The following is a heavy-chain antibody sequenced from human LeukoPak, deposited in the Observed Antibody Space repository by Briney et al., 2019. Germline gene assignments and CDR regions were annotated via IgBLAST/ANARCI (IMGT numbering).Heavy chain of an antibody. J-gene: IGHJ6*02. D-gene: IGHD3-3*01. V-gene: IGHV1-24*01. CDR3: ATFHPVGLMGVLRFLEWRHYGMDV. CDR2: FDPEDGET. Sequence: ASVKVSCKVSGYTLTELCMHWVRQAPGKGLEWMGGFDPEDGETINAQKFQGRVTMTEDTSTDTAYMELSSLRSEDTAVYYCATFHPVGLMGVLRFLEWRHYGMDVWGQGTTVTVSS. CDR1: GYTLTELC.